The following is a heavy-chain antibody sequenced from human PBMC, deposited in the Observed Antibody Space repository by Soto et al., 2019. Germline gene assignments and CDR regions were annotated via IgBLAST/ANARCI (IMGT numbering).Heavy chain of an antibody. Sequence: SVKVSWEPGEATRGTFGMSWMRKVPGQGLQWTGSIIPLYFTRNFAQRFRWRVTFTADDSQNRVYMELMSLRYDDTASYYCARDIPTYYDSSDDWSDLWGQGVLVTVSS. D-gene: IGHD3-16*01. V-gene: IGHV1-69*13. CDR3: ARDIPTYYDSSDDWSDL. J-gene: IGHJ5*02. CDR1: EATRGTFG. CDR2: IIPLYFTR.